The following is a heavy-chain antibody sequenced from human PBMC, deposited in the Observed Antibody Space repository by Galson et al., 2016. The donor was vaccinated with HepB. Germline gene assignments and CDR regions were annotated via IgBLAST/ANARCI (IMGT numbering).Heavy chain of an antibody. CDR2: IYFSGNT. CDR3: AGARANFWSGYYLNP. D-gene: IGHD3-3*01. J-gene: IGHJ5*02. Sequence: LTCTVSGGSINSSSYFWGWIRQPPGKGLEWIGSIYFSGNTYYNPSLKSRVTTSVDTSKSQFSLKLSSVTAADTALYYCAGARANFWSGYYLNPWGQGTLVTVSS. V-gene: IGHV4-39*07. CDR1: GGSINSSSYF.